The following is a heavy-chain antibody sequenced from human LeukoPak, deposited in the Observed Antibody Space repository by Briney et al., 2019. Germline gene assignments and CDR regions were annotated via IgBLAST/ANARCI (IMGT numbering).Heavy chain of an antibody. V-gene: IGHV3-43*02. CDR3: AKDPLPSSIAARNGMDV. Sequence: PGGSLRLSCAASGFTFDDYAMHWVRQAPGKGLEWVSLISGDGGSTYYADSVKGRFTISRDNSKNSLYLQMNSLRTEDTALYYCAKDPLPSSIAARNGMDVWGQGTTVTV. D-gene: IGHD6-6*01. CDR1: GFTFDDYA. CDR2: ISGDGGST. J-gene: IGHJ6*02.